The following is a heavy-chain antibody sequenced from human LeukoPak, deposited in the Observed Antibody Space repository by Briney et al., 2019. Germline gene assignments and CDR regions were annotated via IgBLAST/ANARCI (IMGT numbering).Heavy chain of an antibody. J-gene: IGHJ4*02. D-gene: IGHD6-25*01. CDR1: GGSISGYY. CDR3: ARALRGRYFDY. Sequence: SETLSLTCTVFGGSISGYYWSWLRQPPGKGLEWIGYIYYSGSTNYNPSLKSRVTISVDTSKNQFSLKLSSVTAADTAVYYCARALRGRYFDYWGQGTLVTVSS. CDR2: IYYSGST. V-gene: IGHV4-59*01.